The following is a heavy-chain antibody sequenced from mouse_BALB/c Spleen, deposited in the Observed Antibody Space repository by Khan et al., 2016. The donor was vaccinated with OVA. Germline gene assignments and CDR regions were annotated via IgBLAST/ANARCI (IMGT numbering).Heavy chain of an antibody. CDR1: GYTFTNYW. V-gene: IGHV1-63*02. CDR2: IYPGGGYT. Sequence: QVQLKQSGAELVRPGTSVKMSCKAAGYTFTNYWIGWVKQRPGHGLEWIGDIYPGGGYTNYNEKFKGKATLTADTSPSTAYMQVSSLTSEDSAIYYCVRRGAARATWDYFDYWGQGTTLTVSS. J-gene: IGHJ2*01. D-gene: IGHD3-1*01. CDR3: VRRGAARATWDYFDY.